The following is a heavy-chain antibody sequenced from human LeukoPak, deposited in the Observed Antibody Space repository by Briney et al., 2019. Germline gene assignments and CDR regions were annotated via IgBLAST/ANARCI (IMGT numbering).Heavy chain of an antibody. CDR2: IYYSGST. CDR1: GGSISSYY. J-gene: IGHJ4*02. Sequence: KPSETLSLTCTVSGGSISSYYWSWIRQPPGKGLEWIGYIYYSGSTNYNPSLKSRVTISVDTSKNQFSLKLSSVTAAGTAVYYCARVGDRTTGTTAFDYWGQGTLVTVSS. V-gene: IGHV4-59*01. CDR3: ARVGDRTTGTTAFDY. D-gene: IGHD1-1*01.